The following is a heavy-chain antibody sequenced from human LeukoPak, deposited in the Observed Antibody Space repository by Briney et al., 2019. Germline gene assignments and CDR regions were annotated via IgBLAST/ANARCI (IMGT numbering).Heavy chain of an antibody. CDR2: INPNSGGT. CDR1: GYTFTGYY. V-gene: IGHV1-2*02. D-gene: IGHD3-10*01. CDR3: ATLWFGETPFDY. Sequence: ASVKVSCKASGYTFTGYYMHWVRQAPGQGLEWMGWINPNSGGTNYAQKFQGRVTMTRDTSISTAYMELSRLRSDDTAVYYCATLWFGETPFDYWGPGNPGHRLL. J-gene: IGHJ4*02.